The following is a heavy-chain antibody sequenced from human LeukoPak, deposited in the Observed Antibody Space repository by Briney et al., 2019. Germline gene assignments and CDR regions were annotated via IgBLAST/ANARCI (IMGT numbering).Heavy chain of an antibody. CDR1: GYTFSSYA. V-gene: IGHV3-64*01. CDR2: ISSDGRIT. J-gene: IGHJ5*02. CDR3: ARVSGWYWFDQ. D-gene: IGHD6-19*01. Sequence: GSLRLSCEGSGYTFSSYAMHWVRQAPWKGLEYVAAISSDGRITYYANFVKGRFTISRDNSKNTLYLQMGSLRTEDMAVYYCARVSGWYWFDQWGQGTLVTVSS.